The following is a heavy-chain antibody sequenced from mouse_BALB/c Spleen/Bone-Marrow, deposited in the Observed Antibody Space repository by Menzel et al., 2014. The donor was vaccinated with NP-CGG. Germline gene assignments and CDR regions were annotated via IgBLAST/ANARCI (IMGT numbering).Heavy chain of an antibody. V-gene: IGHV7-3*02. CDR3: ARDENVGIYWYFDV. CDR2: IRNKAKGYTT. Sequence: EVKLMESGGGSVQPGGSLRLSCATSGFTFTDYYMSWVRQPPGKALEWLGFIRNKAKGYTTEYSASVKGRFTISRDNSQRILYLQMNTPRAEDSATYYCARDENVGIYWYFDVWGAGTTVIVSS. CDR1: GFTFTDYY. J-gene: IGHJ1*01.